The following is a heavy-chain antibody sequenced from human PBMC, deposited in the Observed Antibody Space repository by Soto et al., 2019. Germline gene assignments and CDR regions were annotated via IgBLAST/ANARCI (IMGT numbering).Heavy chain of an antibody. CDR2: LYDVDGT. Sequence: GSLRLSCAALGLTVRGKKYITWVRQAPGKGLEWVSALYDVDGTYYADSAKGRFTISRDNSNNIIYLQMNSLGPDDTAVYYCASWLEREHAYDIWGLGTMVTVSS. V-gene: IGHV3-53*01. CDR3: ASWLEREHAYDI. D-gene: IGHD1-1*01. J-gene: IGHJ3*02. CDR1: GLTVRGKKY.